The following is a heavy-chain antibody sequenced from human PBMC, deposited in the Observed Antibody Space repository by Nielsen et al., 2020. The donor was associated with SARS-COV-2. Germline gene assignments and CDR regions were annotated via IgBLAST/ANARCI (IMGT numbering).Heavy chain of an antibody. Sequence: ASVKVSCKASGHTATDYFVHWVRQAPGQRLEWMGWMSAADGRTTYSQKFQGRVTTTRDTSATTVYLELSSLTSEDTAVYYCARDTGNWYMDVWGKGTTVTVSS. CDR1: GHTATDYF. CDR2: MSAADGRT. V-gene: IGHV1-3*01. J-gene: IGHJ6*04. D-gene: IGHD6-13*01. CDR3: ARDTGNWYMDV.